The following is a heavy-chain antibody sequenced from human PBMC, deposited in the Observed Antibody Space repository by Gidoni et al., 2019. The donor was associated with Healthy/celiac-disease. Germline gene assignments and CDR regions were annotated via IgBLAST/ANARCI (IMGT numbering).Heavy chain of an antibody. CDR3: AKDFWQQPGYFDY. CDR2: ISYDGSNK. J-gene: IGHJ4*02. CDR1: GFTFSSYG. V-gene: IGHV3-30*18. Sequence: VQLVESGGGVVQPGRSLRLSCAASGFTFSSYGMHWVRQAPGKGLEWVAVISYDGSNKYYADSVKGRFTISRDNSKNTLYLQMNSLRAEDTAVYYCAKDFWQQPGYFDYWGQGTLVTVSS. D-gene: IGHD6-13*01.